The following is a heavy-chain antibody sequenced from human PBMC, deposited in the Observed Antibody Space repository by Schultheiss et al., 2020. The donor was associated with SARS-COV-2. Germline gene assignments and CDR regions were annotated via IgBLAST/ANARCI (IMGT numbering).Heavy chain of an antibody. D-gene: IGHD3-10*01. V-gene: IGHV4-39*07. J-gene: IGHJ4*02. CDR2: IYYSGST. Sequence: SETLSLTCTVSGGSISSGGYYWGWIRQPPGKGLEWIGSIYYSGSTNYNPSLKSRVTISVDTSKNQFSLKLSSVTAADTAVYYCATGFPAPPQFFDYWGQGTLVTVSS. CDR3: ATGFPAPPQFFDY. CDR1: GGSISSGGYY.